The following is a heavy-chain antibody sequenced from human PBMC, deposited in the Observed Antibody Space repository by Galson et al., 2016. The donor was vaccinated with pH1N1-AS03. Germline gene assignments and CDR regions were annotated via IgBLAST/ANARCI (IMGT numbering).Heavy chain of an antibody. D-gene: IGHD2-21*02. CDR1: GGSTSSYY. V-gene: IGHV4-59*01. Sequence: ETLSLTCAVSGGSTSSYYWSWIRQPPGKGLEWIGYVYYNGITNYNPSLKSRVTISIDTSKNQFSLKLSSVTAADTAVYYCARIVVVTPSYWYFDLWGRGTLVTVSS. J-gene: IGHJ2*01. CDR3: ARIVVVTPSYWYFDL. CDR2: VYYNGIT.